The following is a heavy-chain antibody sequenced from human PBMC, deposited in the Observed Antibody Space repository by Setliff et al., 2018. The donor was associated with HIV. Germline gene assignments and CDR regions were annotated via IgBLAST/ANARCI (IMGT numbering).Heavy chain of an antibody. Sequence: SETLSLTCAFYGESMSGYFWTWIRQSPGTGLGWLGEIAHSGGTNYKSSLKSRLTISVDPSRNQFSLRLTSVTVADTAVYYCVRGRDFIVRHLHFTAGGAYDVWGPGTLVTV. CDR3: VRGRDFIVRHLHFTAGGAYDV. D-gene: IGHD2-21*01. J-gene: IGHJ3*01. V-gene: IGHV4-34*01. CDR2: IAHSGGT. CDR1: GESMSGYF.